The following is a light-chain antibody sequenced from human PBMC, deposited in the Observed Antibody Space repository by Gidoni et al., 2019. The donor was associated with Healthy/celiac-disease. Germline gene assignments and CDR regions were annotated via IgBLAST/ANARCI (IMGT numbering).Light chain of an antibody. V-gene: IGLV2-14*01. J-gene: IGLJ2*01. Sequence: QSARTQPASVSGSPGQSFTISCTGPSSDVGGYNYVSWYQQHPGKAPKLMIYEVSNRPSGVSNRFSGSKSGNTASLTISGLQAEDEADYYCSSYTSSSVVFGGGTKLTVL. CDR2: EVS. CDR1: SSDVGGYNY. CDR3: SSYTSSSVV.